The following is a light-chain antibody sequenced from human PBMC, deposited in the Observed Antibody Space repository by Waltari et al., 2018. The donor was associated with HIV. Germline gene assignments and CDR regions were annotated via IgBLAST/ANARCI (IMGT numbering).Light chain of an antibody. CDR1: QSVSSSY. J-gene: IGKJ2*01. CDR3: QKYDNLPPPMYT. CDR2: GAS. V-gene: IGKV3-20*01. Sequence: EIVLTQSPGTLSLSPGERATLSCRASQSVSSSYLAWYQQKPGQAPRLLIYGASSRATGIPDRFSGSGFGTDFTLTISRLEPEDFAVYYCQKYDNLPPPMYTFGQGTKLEIK.